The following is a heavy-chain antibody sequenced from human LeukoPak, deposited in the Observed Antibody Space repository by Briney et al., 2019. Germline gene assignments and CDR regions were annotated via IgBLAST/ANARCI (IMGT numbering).Heavy chain of an antibody. CDR1: GGSISSSSYY. D-gene: IGHD3-10*01. Sequence: SETLSLACTVSGGSISSSSYYWGWIRQPPGKGLEWIGSIYYSGSTYYNPSLKSRVTISVDTSKNQFSLKLSSVTAADTAVYYCARLLLWFGESWYFDLWGRGTLVTVSS. CDR3: ARLLLWFGESWYFDL. CDR2: IYYSGST. J-gene: IGHJ2*01. V-gene: IGHV4-39*07.